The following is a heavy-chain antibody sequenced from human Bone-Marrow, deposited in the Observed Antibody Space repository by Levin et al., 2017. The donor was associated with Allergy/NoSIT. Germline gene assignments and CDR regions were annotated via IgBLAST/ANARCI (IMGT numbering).Heavy chain of an antibody. CDR3: ARGARYYYDTSGPSNYFDY. D-gene: IGHD3-22*01. CDR2: SYYRGST. V-gene: IGHV4-59*01. Sequence: SCTVSGVSITNYYWGWIRQPPGKGLEWIAPSYYRGSTDYKPSLMRRVAVSLDNSKNQFSLRLSSVTAADTAVYFCARGARYYYDTSGPSNYFDYWGQGTLVTVSS. CDR1: GVSITNYY. J-gene: IGHJ4*02.